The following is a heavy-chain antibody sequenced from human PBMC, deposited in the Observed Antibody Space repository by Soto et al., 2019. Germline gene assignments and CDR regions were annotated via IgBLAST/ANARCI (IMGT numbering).Heavy chain of an antibody. D-gene: IGHD3-22*01. Sequence: GASVKLSCKASGYTFTSYDINWVRQATGQGLEWMGWMNPSGGSTRYAQKFQGRVTMTRDTSTSTVYMELSSLRSEDTAVYYCARGLIYDSSGYYFDYWGQGTLVTVSS. CDR3: ARGLIYDSSGYYFDY. V-gene: IGHV1-8*01. J-gene: IGHJ4*02. CDR2: MNPSGGST. CDR1: GYTFTSYD.